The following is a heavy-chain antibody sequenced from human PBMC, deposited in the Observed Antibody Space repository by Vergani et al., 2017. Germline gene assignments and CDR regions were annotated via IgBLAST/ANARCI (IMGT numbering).Heavy chain of an antibody. CDR2: INWNSDSI. V-gene: IGHV3-9*01. D-gene: IGHD4-17*01. CDR3: ARVPFPFTTVSTFFDY. CDR1: GFTFDDYA. J-gene: IGHJ4*02. Sequence: EVQLVESGGGLVQPGRSLRLSCAASGFTFDDYAMHWVRQAPGKGLEWVSGINWNSDSIAYADSVKGRFTISRDNAKNSLYLQMNSLRAEDTALYYCARVPFPFTTVSTFFDYWGQGTLVTVSS.